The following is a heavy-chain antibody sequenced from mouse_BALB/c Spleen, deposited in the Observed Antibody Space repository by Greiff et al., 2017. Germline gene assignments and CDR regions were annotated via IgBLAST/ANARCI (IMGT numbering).Heavy chain of an antibody. CDR2: INPGSGGT. Sequence: QVQLQQSGAELVRPGTSVKVSCKASGYAFTNYLIEWVKQRPGQGLEWIGVINPGSGGTNYNEKFKGKATLTADKSSSTAYMQLSSLTSDDSAVYFCARTLGSSPLYAMDYWGQGTSVTVSS. D-gene: IGHD1-1*01. J-gene: IGHJ4*01. V-gene: IGHV1-54*01. CDR1: GYAFTNYL. CDR3: ARTLGSSPLYAMDY.